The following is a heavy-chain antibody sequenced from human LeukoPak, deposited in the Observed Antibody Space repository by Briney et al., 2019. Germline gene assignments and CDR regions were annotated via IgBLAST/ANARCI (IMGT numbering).Heavy chain of an antibody. D-gene: IGHD2-15*01. CDR3: AKEEFVAVLSAPNY. CDR2: ISYDGGNK. Sequence: VGSLRLSCAASGFTFSSHGMHGGREAPGKGLEWGAFISYDGGNKDHADSVRGGFTISRDNSKNTLYLQMNSLRAADTAVYFCAKEEFVAVLSAPNYWGQGPLVTVSA. CDR1: GFTFSSHG. V-gene: IGHV3-30*02. J-gene: IGHJ4*02.